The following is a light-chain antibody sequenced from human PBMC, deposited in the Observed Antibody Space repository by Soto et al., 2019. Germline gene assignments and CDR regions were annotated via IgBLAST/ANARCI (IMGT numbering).Light chain of an antibody. CDR1: QSVGSY. V-gene: IGKV3-11*01. CDR3: QQRSNWLT. J-gene: IGKJ4*01. Sequence: EIVLTQSPATLSLSPGERATLSCRASQSVGSYLAWYQQKPGQAPRLLIYDASNRATGIPAMFSGSGSGTDFTLTISSLEPEDFAVYFCQQRSNWLTFGGGTKVEIK. CDR2: DAS.